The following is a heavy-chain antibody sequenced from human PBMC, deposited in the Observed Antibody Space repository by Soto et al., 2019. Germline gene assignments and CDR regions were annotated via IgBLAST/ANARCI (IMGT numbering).Heavy chain of an antibody. CDR2: IVVGSGNT. D-gene: IGHD3-22*01. Sequence: SVKVSCKASGFTFTSSAVQWVRQARGQRLEWIGWIVVGSGNTDYAQKFQERVTITRDMSTSTAYMELSSLGSEDTAVYYCAADPYYYDSSGYSNWGQGTLVTVSS. CDR1: GFTFTSSA. J-gene: IGHJ4*02. V-gene: IGHV1-58*01. CDR3: AADPYYYDSSGYSN.